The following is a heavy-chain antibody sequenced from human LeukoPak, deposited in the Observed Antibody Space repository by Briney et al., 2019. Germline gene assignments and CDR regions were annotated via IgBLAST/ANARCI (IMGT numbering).Heavy chain of an antibody. V-gene: IGHV3-23*01. Sequence: PGGSLRLSCAASGLTFSSYALSWVRQAPGKGLEWVSDIGGSGGSTYYTDSVKGRFTISRDNSKNTLYLQMNSLTGDDTAVYYCAKDSVAGSAHWFDHWGQGTLVTVSS. J-gene: IGHJ5*02. CDR3: AKDSVAGSAHWFDH. CDR1: GLTFSSYA. D-gene: IGHD5-12*01. CDR2: IGGSGGST.